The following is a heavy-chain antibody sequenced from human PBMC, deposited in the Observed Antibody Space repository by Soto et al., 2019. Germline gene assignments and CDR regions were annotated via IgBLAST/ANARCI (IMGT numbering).Heavy chain of an antibody. CDR2: IYPGDSDT. CDR1: GYSFTSYW. D-gene: IGHD3-3*01. CDR3: ARGPYYGVWNGYSHSDDYYYGMGL. V-gene: IGHV5-51*01. J-gene: IGHJ6*02. Sequence: GESLKISCRGSGYSFTSYWIGWVRQMPGKVLEWMGIIYPGDSDTRYSPSFQGHVTISADKSISTAYLQWSSLKASDTAMYYCARGPYYGVWNGYSHSDDYYYGMGLWGQGXTVTVYS.